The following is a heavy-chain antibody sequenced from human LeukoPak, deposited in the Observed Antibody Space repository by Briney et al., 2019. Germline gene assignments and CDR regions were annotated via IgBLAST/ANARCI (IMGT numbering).Heavy chain of an antibody. D-gene: IGHD1-7*01. Sequence: SETLSLTCTVSGGSISSYYWSWLRQPPGKGLEWIGYIYYSGSTNYNPSLKSRVTISVDTSKNQFSLKLSSVTAADTAVYYCARGRGNWNYFWYYMDVWGKGTTVTVSS. CDR1: GGSISSYY. V-gene: IGHV4-59*01. J-gene: IGHJ6*03. CDR3: ARGRGNWNYFWYYMDV. CDR2: IYYSGST.